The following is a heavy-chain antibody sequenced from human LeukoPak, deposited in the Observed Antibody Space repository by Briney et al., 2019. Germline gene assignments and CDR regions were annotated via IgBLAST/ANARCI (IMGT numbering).Heavy chain of an antibody. CDR1: GYTFTSYG. CDR3: ARDGSSWYPYYYYYMDV. J-gene: IGHJ6*03. CDR2: ISAYNGNT. V-gene: IGHV1-18*01. Sequence: ASVKVSCKASGYTFTSYGISWVRQAPGQGLEWMGWISAYNGNTNYAQKLQGRVTMTTDTSTSTAYMELRSLRSDDTAVYYCARDGSSWYPYYYYYMDVWGKGTTVTVSS. D-gene: IGHD6-13*01.